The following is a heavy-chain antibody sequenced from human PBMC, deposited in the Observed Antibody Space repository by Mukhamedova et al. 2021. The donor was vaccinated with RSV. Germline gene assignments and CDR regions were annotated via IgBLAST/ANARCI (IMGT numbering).Heavy chain of an antibody. CDR3: ARARVDYGLDV. D-gene: IGHD3-10*01. J-gene: IGHJ6*02. Sequence: VRQATGKGLEWVSAIGTAGDTYYPGSVKGRFTISRENAKNSLHLQMNSLRAGDTAVYYCARARVDYGLDVWGQGT. V-gene: IGHV3-13*01. CDR2: IGTAGDT.